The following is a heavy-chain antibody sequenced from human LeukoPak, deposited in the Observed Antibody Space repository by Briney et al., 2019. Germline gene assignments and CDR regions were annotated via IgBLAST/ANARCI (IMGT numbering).Heavy chain of an antibody. CDR3: ARISVSGSFWDY. J-gene: IGHJ4*02. CDR2: INSDGSST. D-gene: IGHD3-10*01. V-gene: IGHV3-74*01. Sequence: GGSLRLSCAASGFTFSSYWMHWVRHAPGKGLVWVSRINSDGSSTSYADSVKGRFTISRDNAKNSLYLQMNSLRTEDTAVYYCARISVSGSFWDYWGQGTLVTVSS. CDR1: GFTFSSYW.